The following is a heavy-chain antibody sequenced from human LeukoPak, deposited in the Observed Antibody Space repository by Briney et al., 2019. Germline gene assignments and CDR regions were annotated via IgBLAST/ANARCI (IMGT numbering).Heavy chain of an antibody. J-gene: IGHJ3*02. V-gene: IGHV1-2*02. D-gene: IGHD5-12*01. Sequence: GASVKVSCKASGYTLTGYYMHWVRQAPGQGLEWMGWINPNSGGTNYAQKFQGRVTMTRDTSISTAYMELSRLRSDDTAVYYCARALVVAAAFDIWGQGTMVTVSS. CDR1: GYTLTGYY. CDR3: ARALVVAAAFDI. CDR2: INPNSGGT.